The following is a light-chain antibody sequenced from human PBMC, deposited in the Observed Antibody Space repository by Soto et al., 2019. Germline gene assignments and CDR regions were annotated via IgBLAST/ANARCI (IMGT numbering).Light chain of an antibody. CDR1: SSDVGAYDY. CDR3: NSYTSSSTRV. J-gene: IGLJ1*01. V-gene: IGLV2-14*03. CDR2: EVS. Sequence: QSVLTQPASVSGSPGESITISCTGTSSDVGAYDYVSWYQQHPDKAPKLIIYEVSHRPSGVSNRFSGSKSVNTATLTISGLQAEDEADYYCNSYTSSSTRVFGTGTKVTVL.